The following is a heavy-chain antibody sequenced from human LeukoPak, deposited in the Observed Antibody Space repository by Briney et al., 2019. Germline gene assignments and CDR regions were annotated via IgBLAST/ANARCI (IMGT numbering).Heavy chain of an antibody. CDR1: GASISSYH. D-gene: IGHD5-24*01. V-gene: IGHV4-59*01. J-gene: IGHJ6*03. CDR2: IYYSGST. CDR3: ARVSSAADGYYYYYYMDV. Sequence: ASETLSLTCTVSGASISSYHWSWIRQPPGKGLEWIGYIYYSGSTNYNPSLKSRVTISVDTSKNQFSLKLNSVTAADTAVYYCARVSSAADGYYYYYYMDVWGKGTTVTVSS.